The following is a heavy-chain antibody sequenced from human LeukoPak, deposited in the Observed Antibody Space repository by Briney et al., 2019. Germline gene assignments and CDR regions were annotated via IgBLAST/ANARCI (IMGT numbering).Heavy chain of an antibody. CDR2: IYSGGST. J-gene: IGHJ3*02. Sequence: HSGGSLRLSCAASGLTVSSNYMSWVRQAPGKGLEWVSVIYSGGSTYYADSVKGRFTISRDNSKNTLYLQMNSLRAEDAAVYYCARDYCSSTSCYGKDAFDIWGQGTMVTVSS. D-gene: IGHD2-2*01. CDR3: ARDYCSSTSCYGKDAFDI. CDR1: GLTVSSNY. V-gene: IGHV3-53*01.